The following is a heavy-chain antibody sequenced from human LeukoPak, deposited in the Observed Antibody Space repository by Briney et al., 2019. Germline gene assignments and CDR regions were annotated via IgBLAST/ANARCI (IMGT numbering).Heavy chain of an antibody. CDR3: ASILRSSSGYYFDY. J-gene: IGHJ4*02. Sequence: GGSLRLSCAASGFTFSSFEMNWVRQAPGKGLEWVSYISSSGTTIYYADSVKGRFTISRDNAKNSLCLQLNSLRAEDTAVYYCASILRSSSGYYFDYWGQGTLVTVSS. D-gene: IGHD3-10*01. V-gene: IGHV3-48*03. CDR1: GFTFSSFE. CDR2: ISSSGTTI.